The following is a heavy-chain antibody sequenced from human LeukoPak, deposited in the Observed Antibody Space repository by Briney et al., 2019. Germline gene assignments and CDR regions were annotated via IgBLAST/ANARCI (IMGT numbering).Heavy chain of an antibody. CDR2: INPSGGGT. Sequence: ASVKVSCKASGYTFTSYYMHWVRQAPGQGLEWMGIINPSGGGTSYAQKFQGRVTMTRDTSTSTVYMELSSLRSEDTAVYYCARDIVPAAALDYWGQGTLVTVSS. CDR3: ARDIVPAAALDY. J-gene: IGHJ4*02. D-gene: IGHD2-2*01. CDR1: GYTFTSYY. V-gene: IGHV1-46*01.